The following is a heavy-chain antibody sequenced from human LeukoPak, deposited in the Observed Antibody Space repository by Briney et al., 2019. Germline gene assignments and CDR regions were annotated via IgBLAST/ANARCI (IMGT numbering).Heavy chain of an antibody. J-gene: IGHJ4*02. CDR2: ISASGDST. V-gene: IGHV3-23*01. CDR3: VKGGHFDY. CDR1: GFPFSSYT. Sequence: GGSLRLSYAASGFPFSSYTMTWGRQAPGKGLEWVSAISASGDSTYYADSVKGRFTISRDNSKNTLYLQMDSLRAEDTALYCCVKGGHFDYWGQGALVTVSS.